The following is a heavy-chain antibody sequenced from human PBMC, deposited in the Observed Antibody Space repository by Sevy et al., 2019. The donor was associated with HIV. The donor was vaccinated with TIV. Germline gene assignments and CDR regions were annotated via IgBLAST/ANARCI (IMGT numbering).Heavy chain of an antibody. V-gene: IGHV3-23*01. CDR1: GFTFSKYS. CDR2: FVFGCGEI. CDR3: AREGCTKPHDY. D-gene: IGHD2-8*01. J-gene: IGHJ4*02. Sequence: GALKPLRSASGFTFSKYSISRVRQPPREGPEGVSTFVFGCGEINYADSVKGRFTISRVNSKSSVYLQMNNLRPEDTAVYYCAREGCTKPHDYWGQGTLVTVSS.